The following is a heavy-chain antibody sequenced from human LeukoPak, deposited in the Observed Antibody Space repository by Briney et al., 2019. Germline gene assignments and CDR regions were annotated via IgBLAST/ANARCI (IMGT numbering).Heavy chain of an antibody. J-gene: IGHJ6*03. CDR3: ARAPSRDGYNKAYYYYYYMDV. D-gene: IGHD5-24*01. V-gene: IGHV3-30-3*01. CDR2: ISYDGSNK. CDR1: GFTFSSYA. Sequence: GGSLRLSCAASGFTFSSYAMHWVRQAPGKGLEWVAVISYDGSNKYYADSVKGRFTISRDNSKNTLYLQMNSLRAEDTAVYYCARAPSRDGYNKAYYYYYYMDVWGKGTTVTVSS.